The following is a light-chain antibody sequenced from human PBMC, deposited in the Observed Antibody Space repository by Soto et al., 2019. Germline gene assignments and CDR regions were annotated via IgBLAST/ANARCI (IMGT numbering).Light chain of an antibody. J-gene: IGKJ1*01. Sequence: DIQMTQSPSSLSASVGDRVTITCRASQSISSYLNWYQQKPGKAPKLLIYAASSLQSGVPSRFSGSGSGTDFTLTISSLQPEDFATYYCQQSYSTPFAFGQATNVDIK. CDR1: QSISSY. V-gene: IGKV1-39*01. CDR3: QQSYSTPFA. CDR2: AAS.